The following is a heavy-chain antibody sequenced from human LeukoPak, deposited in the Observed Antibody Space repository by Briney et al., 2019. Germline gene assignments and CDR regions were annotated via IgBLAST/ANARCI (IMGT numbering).Heavy chain of an antibody. Sequence: PGGSLRLSCAASGFTFSSYGMSWVRQAPGKGLEWVSAISGSGGSTYYADSVKGRFTISRDNSKNTLYLQMNSLRAEDTAVYYCAKDLRRYSYGYFDYWGQGTLVTVSS. D-gene: IGHD5-18*01. CDR1: GFTFSSYG. CDR3: AKDLRRYSYGYFDY. CDR2: ISGSGGST. V-gene: IGHV3-23*01. J-gene: IGHJ4*02.